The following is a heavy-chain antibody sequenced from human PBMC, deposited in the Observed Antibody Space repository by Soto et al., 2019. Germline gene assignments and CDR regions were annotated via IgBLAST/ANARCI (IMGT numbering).Heavy chain of an antibody. CDR3: ARDLDAYNSSGY. CDR2: INPGNGKT. J-gene: IGHJ4*02. CDR1: GYIFTSLA. D-gene: IGHD1-1*01. Sequence: ASVKVSCKASGYIFTSLAIHWVRQAPGQRLEWMGWINPGNGKTKYSQSFQGRVTITRDTSASTAYMELSSLRSEDTAVYFCARDLDAYNSSGYWGQGTLVTVSS. V-gene: IGHV1-3*01.